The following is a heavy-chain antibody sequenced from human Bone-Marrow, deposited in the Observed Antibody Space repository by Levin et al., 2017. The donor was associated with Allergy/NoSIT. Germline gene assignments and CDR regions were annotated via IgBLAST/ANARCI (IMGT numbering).Heavy chain of an antibody. V-gene: IGHV3-30*18. CDR3: ANGVGRMTTVTTVEPFDY. J-gene: IGHJ4*02. CDR2: ISYDGSNK. Sequence: PGGSLRLSCAASGFTFSSYGMHWVRQAPGKGLEWVAVISYDGSNKYYADSVKGRFTISRDNSKNTLYLQMNSLRAEDTAVYYCANGVGRMTTVTTVEPFDYWGQGTLVTVSS. D-gene: IGHD4-17*01. CDR1: GFTFSSYG.